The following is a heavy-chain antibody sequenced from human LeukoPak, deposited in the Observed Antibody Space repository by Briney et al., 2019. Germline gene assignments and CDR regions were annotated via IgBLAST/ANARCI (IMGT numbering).Heavy chain of an antibody. CDR3: ARSAGGVWGAFDM. V-gene: IGHV4-39*01. CDR1: GGSIISNSYY. Sequence: SETLSLTCTVSGGSIISNSYYWGWIRQPPGKGLEWIGSIYYTGSTYYNPSLKSRVTISVDTSKNQFSLKLRSVTAADTALYYCARSAGGVWGAFDMWGPGTMVTVSS. J-gene: IGHJ3*02. D-gene: IGHD1-26*01. CDR2: IYYTGST.